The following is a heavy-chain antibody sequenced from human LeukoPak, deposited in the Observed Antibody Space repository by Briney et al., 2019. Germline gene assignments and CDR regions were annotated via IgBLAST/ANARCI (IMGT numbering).Heavy chain of an antibody. CDR2: ISSSSSYI. J-gene: IGHJ6*02. Sequence: GGSLRLSCAASGFTFSSYSMNWVRQAPGKGLEWVSSISSSSSYIYYADSVKGRFTISRDNAKNSLYLRMNSLRAEDTAVYYCARDRDRSGYPYYYYGMDVWGQGTTVTVSS. CDR1: GFTFSSYS. D-gene: IGHD3-22*01. CDR3: ARDRDRSGYPYYYYGMDV. V-gene: IGHV3-21*01.